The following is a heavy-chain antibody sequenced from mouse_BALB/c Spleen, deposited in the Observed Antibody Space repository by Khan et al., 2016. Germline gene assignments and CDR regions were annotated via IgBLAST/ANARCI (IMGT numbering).Heavy chain of an antibody. CDR1: VYTFTNSG. Sequence: QIQLVQSGPELKKPGETVKISCKASVYTFTNSGMNWVKQAPGKGLKWVGWINTYTGEPTYADEFKGRFAFSLESSASTAYLQINNLKNEDMTTXFWARGGRVTTGWYFDGWGAGTTVTVSS. V-gene: IGHV9-1*02. CDR3: ARGGRVTTGWYFDG. J-gene: IGHJ1*01. CDR2: INTYTGEP. D-gene: IGHD2-2*01.